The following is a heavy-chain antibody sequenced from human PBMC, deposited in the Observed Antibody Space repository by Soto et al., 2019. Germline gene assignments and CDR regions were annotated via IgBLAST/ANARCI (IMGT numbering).Heavy chain of an antibody. CDR1: GGSISSGGYY. D-gene: IGHD2-8*02. J-gene: IGHJ5*02. CDR2: IYYSGGT. CDR3: PSVRSGVVYNWFDP. V-gene: IGHV4-31*03. Sequence: SEALSLTCTVSGGSISSGGYYWSWIRQHPGQGLEWIGSIYYSGGTFYNPYLKSRVTISVDTSKNQFSLMLRFVTAADTALYYCPSVRSGVVYNWFDPWGQGTLVTVSS.